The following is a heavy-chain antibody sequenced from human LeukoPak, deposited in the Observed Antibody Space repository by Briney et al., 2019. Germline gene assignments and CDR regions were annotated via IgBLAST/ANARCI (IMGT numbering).Heavy chain of an antibody. CDR1: GGSTSSGDYY. V-gene: IGHV4-30-4*08. J-gene: IGHJ4*02. D-gene: IGHD3-10*01. CDR2: IYYSGST. Sequence: PSETLSLTCTVSGGSTSSGDYYWSWTRQPPGKGLEWIGYIYYSGSTYYNPSLKSRVTISVGTSKNQFSLKLSSVTAADTAVYYCARGSITMVRGVIIAKGYYFDYWGQGTLVTVSS. CDR3: ARGSITMVRGVIIAKGYYFDY.